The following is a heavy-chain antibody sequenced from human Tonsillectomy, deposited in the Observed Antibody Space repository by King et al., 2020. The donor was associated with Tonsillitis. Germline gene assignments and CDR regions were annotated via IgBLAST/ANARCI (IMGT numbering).Heavy chain of an antibody. CDR3: ARIGRVRSSTSENVCDP. D-gene: IGHD2-2*01. Sequence: VQLVESGGGLVQPGGSLRLSCAASGFTFSNYSMNWVRQAPGKGLEWVSYISSSSSSKYYADSVKGRFTISRDNAKNSLYLQMNSLRDEDTAVYYCARIGRVRSSTSENVCDPWGQGTLVTVSS. V-gene: IGHV3-48*02. CDR2: ISSSSSSK. CDR1: GFTFSNYS. J-gene: IGHJ5*02.